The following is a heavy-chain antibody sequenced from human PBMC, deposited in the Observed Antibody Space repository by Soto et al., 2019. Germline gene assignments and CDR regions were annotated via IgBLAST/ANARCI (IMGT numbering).Heavy chain of an antibody. J-gene: IGHJ4*02. D-gene: IGHD6-13*01. CDR3: AKDLMGIAAAGHFDY. CDR2: ISGSGGST. V-gene: IGHV3-23*01. Sequence: PGGSLRLSCAASGFTFSSYAMSWVRQAPGKGLEWVSAISGSGGSTYYADSVKGRFTISRDNSKNTLYLQMNSLRAEDTAVYYCAKDLMGIAAAGHFDYWGQGTLVTSPQ. CDR1: GFTFSSYA.